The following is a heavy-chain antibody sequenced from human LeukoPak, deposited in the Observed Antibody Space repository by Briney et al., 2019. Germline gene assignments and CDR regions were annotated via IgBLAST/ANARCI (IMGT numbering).Heavy chain of an antibody. CDR3: ARTYCSGASCHFDY. CDR1: GGSISSYY. J-gene: IGHJ4*02. Sequence: PSETQIHTCTVSGGSISSYYWSWIRQPPGKGLEWIGYIYYSGNTDSNPSLKSRVTISVDTSKNQFSLKLSSVTAADTAVYYCARTYCSGASCHFDYWEQARLVTVSS. CDR2: IYYSGNT. D-gene: IGHD2-15*01. V-gene: IGHV4-59*08.